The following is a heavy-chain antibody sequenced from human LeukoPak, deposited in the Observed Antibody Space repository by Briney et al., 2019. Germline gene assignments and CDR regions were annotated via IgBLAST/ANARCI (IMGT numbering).Heavy chain of an antibody. Sequence: SETLSLTCTVSGYSLSSGFFCDWIRQSPVKGLEWIGSFSHRGGSYHNPSLKSRVTISVDTSKNQFSLKLLSVTAADTAVYYCARAQDFSDSSGPNYLDFWGQGILVTVSS. CDR3: ARAQDFSDSSGPNYLDF. V-gene: IGHV4-38-2*02. D-gene: IGHD3-22*01. CDR1: GYSLSSGFF. J-gene: IGHJ4*02. CDR2: FSHRGGS.